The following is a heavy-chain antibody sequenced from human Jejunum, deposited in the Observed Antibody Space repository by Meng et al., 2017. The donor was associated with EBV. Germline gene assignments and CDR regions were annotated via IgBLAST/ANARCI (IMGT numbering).Heavy chain of an antibody. Sequence: QEQLVQSGAEVKRPGASVKVSCKASGFTFTNYYIHWVRQAPGQGLEWLGLFNPSDGSTTFLQTLQGRVTVTSDTSTSTVSLELSSLTEFDTAVYYCATRSYYGSSGYIHWGQGTLVTVSS. CDR3: ATRSYYGSSGYIH. CDR1: GFTFTNYY. V-gene: IGHV1-46*04. D-gene: IGHD3-22*01. J-gene: IGHJ4*02. CDR2: FNPSDGST.